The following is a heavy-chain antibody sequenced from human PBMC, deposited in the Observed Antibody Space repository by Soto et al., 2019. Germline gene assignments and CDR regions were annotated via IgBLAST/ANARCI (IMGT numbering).Heavy chain of an antibody. CDR2: ISSSSSYI. Sequence: WGSLRLSCAASGFTFSSYSMNWVRQAPGKGLEWVSSISSSSSYIYYADSVKGRFTISRDNAKNSLYLQMNSLRAEDTAVYYCARGVRRDYYMNVWGKGTTVTVSS. CDR3: ARGVRRDYYMNV. CDR1: GFTFSSYS. V-gene: IGHV3-21*01. D-gene: IGHD3-16*01. J-gene: IGHJ6*03.